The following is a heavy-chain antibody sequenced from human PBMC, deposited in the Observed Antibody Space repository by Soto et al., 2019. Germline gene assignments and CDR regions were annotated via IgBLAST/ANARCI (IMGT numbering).Heavy chain of an antibody. J-gene: IGHJ6*02. D-gene: IGHD6-13*01. CDR1: GGTFSSYA. Sequence: QVQLVQSGAEVKKPGSSVKVSCKASGGTFSSYAISWVRQAPGQGLEWMGGIIPIFGTANYAQKFQGRVTITADESTSTAYMELSSLRSEDTAVYYCAREEQQLVHPYYYYGMDVWGQGTTVTVS. CDR3: AREEQQLVHPYYYYGMDV. CDR2: IIPIFGTA. V-gene: IGHV1-69*01.